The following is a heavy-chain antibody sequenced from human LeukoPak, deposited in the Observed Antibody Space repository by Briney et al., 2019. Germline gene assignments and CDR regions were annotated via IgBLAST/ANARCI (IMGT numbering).Heavy chain of an antibody. CDR3: ARSYSSSQSNCFDP. Sequence: GGSLRLSCAASGFTFSNYAMHWVRQVPGKGLEWVALILYDGNNKYYADSVKGRFTISRDNPKNTLFLQMNSLRAEDTAVYYCARSYSSSQSNCFDPWGQGTLVTVSS. D-gene: IGHD6-13*01. V-gene: IGHV3-30*14. CDR2: ILYDGNNK. CDR1: GFTFSNYA. J-gene: IGHJ5*02.